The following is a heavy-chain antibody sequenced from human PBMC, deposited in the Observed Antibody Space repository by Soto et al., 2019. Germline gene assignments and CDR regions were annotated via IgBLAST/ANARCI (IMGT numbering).Heavy chain of an antibody. D-gene: IGHD6-13*01. Sequence: ASVKVSCKASGYTFTSYGISRVRQAPGQGLEWMGWISAYNGNTNYARKLQGRVTMTTDTSTSTAYMELRSLRSDDTTVYYCARGSSSWYDYYYYGMDVWGQGTTVTVSS. J-gene: IGHJ6*02. CDR3: ARGSSSWYDYYYYGMDV. V-gene: IGHV1-18*04. CDR1: GYTFTSYG. CDR2: ISAYNGNT.